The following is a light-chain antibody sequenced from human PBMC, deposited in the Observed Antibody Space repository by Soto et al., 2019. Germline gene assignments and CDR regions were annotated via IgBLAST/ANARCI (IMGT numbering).Light chain of an antibody. Sequence: SVLTQPASVSGSPGQSITISCTGTSSDVGSYNLVSWYQQHPGKAPKLMIYEGSKRPSGVSNRFSGSKSGNTASLTISGLQAEDEADYYCCSYAGSSTFFYVFGTGTKVTV. CDR3: CSYAGSSTFFYV. CDR1: SSDVGSYNL. V-gene: IGLV2-23*03. CDR2: EGS. J-gene: IGLJ1*01.